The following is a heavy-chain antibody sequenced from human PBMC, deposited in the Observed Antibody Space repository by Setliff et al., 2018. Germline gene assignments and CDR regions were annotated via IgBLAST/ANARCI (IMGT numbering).Heavy chain of an antibody. CDR1: GYTFTGYY. V-gene: IGHV1-2*02. J-gene: IGHJ4*02. D-gene: IGHD3-10*01. CDR2: INPNSGGT. Sequence: ASVKVSCKASGYTFTGYYMHWVRQAPGQGLEWMGWINPNSGGTNYAQKFQGRVTMTRDTSISTAYMELSSLRSEDTAVYYCARGLSDYYYESGSFPILGYWGQGTLVTVSS. CDR3: ARGLSDYYYESGSFPILGY.